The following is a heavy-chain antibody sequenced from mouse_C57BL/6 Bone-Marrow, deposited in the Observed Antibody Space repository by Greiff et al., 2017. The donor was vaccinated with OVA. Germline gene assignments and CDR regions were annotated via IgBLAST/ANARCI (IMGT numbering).Heavy chain of an antibody. CDR3: ASPYGPYAMDY. J-gene: IGHJ4*01. CDR1: GFTFSSYG. D-gene: IGHD1-2*01. V-gene: IGHV5-6*01. CDR2: ISSGGSYT. Sequence: EVQLQESGGDLVKPGGSLKLSCAASGFTFSSYGMSWVRQTPDKRLEWVATISSGGSYTYYPDSVKGRFTISRDNAKNTLYLQMSSLKSEDTAMYYCASPYGPYAMDYWGQGTSVTVSS.